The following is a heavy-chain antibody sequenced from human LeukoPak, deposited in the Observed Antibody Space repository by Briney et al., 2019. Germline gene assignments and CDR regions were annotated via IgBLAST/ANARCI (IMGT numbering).Heavy chain of an antibody. V-gene: IGHV3-15*01. CDR2: IKSKTDGGST. CDR3: TTDHTL. CDR1: VFTFSNAL. J-gene: IGHJ4*02. D-gene: IGHD2-2*02. Sequence: GGSLRLSCAASVFTFSNALVSWVRQAPGKGLEWVVRIKSKTDGGSTDYAAPVKGRFTISRDDSKNTLYLQMNSLKAEDTAVYYCTTDHTLWGQGTLVTVSS.